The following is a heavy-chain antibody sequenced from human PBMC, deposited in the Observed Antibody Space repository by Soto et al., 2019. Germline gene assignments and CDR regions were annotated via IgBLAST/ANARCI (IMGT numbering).Heavy chain of an antibody. V-gene: IGHV3-49*03. J-gene: IGHJ4*02. D-gene: IGHD3-10*01. CDR2: IRARADGGTT. CDR3: ARGWRAVNKDFDY. CDR1: GFTFGDFN. Sequence: GGSMILSCPAAGFTFGDFNRNWYRQAPGKGLEFVGFIRARADGGTTEYAASMKGRFTISRDDSKSIAYLQINSLKIEDTALYYCARGWRAVNKDFDYWGQGTLVTVSS.